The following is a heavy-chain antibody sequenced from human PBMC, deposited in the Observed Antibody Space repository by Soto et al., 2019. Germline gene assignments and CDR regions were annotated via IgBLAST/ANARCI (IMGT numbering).Heavy chain of an antibody. V-gene: IGHV1-69*01. CDR2: IIPIFGTA. D-gene: IGHD6-13*01. J-gene: IGHJ5*02. Sequence: QVQLVQSGAEVKKPGSSVKVSCKASGGTFSSYAISWVRQAPGQGLEWMGGIIPIFGTANYAQKFQGRVTITADASTSTAYMELSSLRSEDTAVYYCARDPADSSSWYVGWFDPWGQGTLVTVSS. CDR3: ARDPADSSSWYVGWFDP. CDR1: GGTFSSYA.